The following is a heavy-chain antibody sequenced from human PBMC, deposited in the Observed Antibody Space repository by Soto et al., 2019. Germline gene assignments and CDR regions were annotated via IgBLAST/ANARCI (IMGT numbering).Heavy chain of an antibody. CDR1: GGSISSGDYY. V-gene: IGHV4-30-4*01. D-gene: IGHD1-26*01. Sequence: SETLSLTCTVSGGSISSGDYYWSCIRQPPGKGLEWIGYISYSGSTYYNPSLKSRVTISVDTSKNPFSLKLSSVTAADTAVYYCARVSSGSSDYWGQGTLVTVSS. CDR3: ARVSSGSSDY. J-gene: IGHJ4*02. CDR2: ISYSGST.